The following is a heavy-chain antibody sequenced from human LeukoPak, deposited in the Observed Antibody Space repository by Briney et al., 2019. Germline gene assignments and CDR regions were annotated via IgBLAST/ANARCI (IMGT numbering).Heavy chain of an antibody. V-gene: IGHV4-59*11. CDR3: ARLYDSSGYTNWLDP. Sequence: SETLSLTCTVSGGSISSHYWSWIRQPPGRGLEWIGYIYYSGSTKYNPSLKSRVTISVDTSESQFSLKLSSVTAADTAVYYCARLYDSSGYTNWLDPWGQGTLVTVSS. D-gene: IGHD3-22*01. CDR2: IYYSGST. J-gene: IGHJ5*02. CDR1: GGSISSHY.